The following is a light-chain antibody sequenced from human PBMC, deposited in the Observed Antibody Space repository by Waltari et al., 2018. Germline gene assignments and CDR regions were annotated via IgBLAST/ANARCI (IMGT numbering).Light chain of an antibody. CDR2: GVT. CDR3: SSCTGGDTPRVV. Sequence: QSALTQPASVSGSPGLSITISSSGTSRDIGCHNYHPWYQQHPGNAPKLLIYGVTYRPSGVSNRFSGSKSDNTASLTISGLQAEDEADYYCSSCTGGDTPRVVFGGGTKVTVL. J-gene: IGLJ3*02. V-gene: IGLV2-14*03. CDR1: SRDIGCHNY.